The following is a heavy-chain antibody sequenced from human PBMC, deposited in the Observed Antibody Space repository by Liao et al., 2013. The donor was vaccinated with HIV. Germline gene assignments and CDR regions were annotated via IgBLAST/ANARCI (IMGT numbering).Heavy chain of an antibody. CDR3: ARGEYFDWLLPPISYMDV. CDR1: GGSISSGSYY. J-gene: IGHJ6*03. CDR2: INHSGSA. V-gene: IGHV4-61*02. Sequence: QVQLQESGPGLVKPSQTLSLSCTVSGGSISSGSYYWSWIRQPAGKRLEWIGEINHSGSANYNPSLKSRVTMSVDTSKNQFSLKLSSVTAADTAVYYCARGEYFDWLLPPISYMDVWGKGPRSPSP. D-gene: IGHD3-9*01.